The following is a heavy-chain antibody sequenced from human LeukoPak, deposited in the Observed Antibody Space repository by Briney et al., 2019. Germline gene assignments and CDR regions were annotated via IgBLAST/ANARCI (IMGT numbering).Heavy chain of an antibody. V-gene: IGHV4-4*07. D-gene: IGHD5-12*01. J-gene: IGHJ4*02. CDR2: IYSSGST. Sequence: SETLSLTCTVSGGSISKYYWNWIRQPAGKGLEWIGRIYSSGSTNYNPSLKSRVTLSVDTSNNQFSLRLSSVTAADTAVYYCARLKDTDYDSGLDYWGQGTLVTVSS. CDR1: GGSISKYY. CDR3: ARLKDTDYDSGLDY.